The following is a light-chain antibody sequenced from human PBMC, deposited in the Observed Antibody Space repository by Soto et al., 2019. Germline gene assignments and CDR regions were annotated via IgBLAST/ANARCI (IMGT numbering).Light chain of an antibody. V-gene: IGLV2-8*01. CDR2: EVS. CDR3: SSYAGSNNFV. J-gene: IGLJ1*01. CDR1: SSDVGGYNY. Sequence: QSVLTQPPSASGSPGQSVTISCTGTSSDVGGYNYVSWYQQHPGKAPKFMIYEVSKRPSGVPDRFSGSKSGNTASLTVSGLQAEDEADYYCSSYAGSNNFVFGTGTK.